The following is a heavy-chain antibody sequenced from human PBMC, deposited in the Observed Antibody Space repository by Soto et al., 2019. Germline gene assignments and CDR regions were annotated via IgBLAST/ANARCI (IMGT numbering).Heavy chain of an antibody. V-gene: IGHV3-33*01. CDR3: ARDSSANNIDRSSGIIGY. CDR1: GFTFSSYG. CDR2: IWYDGSNK. D-gene: IGHD6-6*01. Sequence: GGSLRLSCAASGFTFSSYGMHWVRQAPGKGLEWVAVIWYDGSNKYYADSVTGRFTISRDNSKNTMYLQMNSLRAEDTAVYYCARDSSANNIDRSSGIIGYWGQGTLVTVSS. J-gene: IGHJ4*02.